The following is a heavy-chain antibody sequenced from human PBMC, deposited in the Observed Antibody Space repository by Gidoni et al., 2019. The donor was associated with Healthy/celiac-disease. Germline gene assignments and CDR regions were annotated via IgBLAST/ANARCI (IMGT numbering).Heavy chain of an antibody. CDR2: ISGSGGST. Sequence: APGKGLEWVSAISGSGGSTYYADSVKGRFTISRDNSKNTLYLKMNSLRAEDTAVYYCAKTYYDILTGYYPGAVYYFDYWGQGTLVTVSS. D-gene: IGHD3-9*01. J-gene: IGHJ4*02. V-gene: IGHV3-23*01. CDR3: AKTYYDILTGYYPGAVYYFDY.